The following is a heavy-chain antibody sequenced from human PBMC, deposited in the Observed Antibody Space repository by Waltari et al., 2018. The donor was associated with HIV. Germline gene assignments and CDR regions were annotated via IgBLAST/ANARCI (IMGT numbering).Heavy chain of an antibody. D-gene: IGHD6-19*01. Sequence: QLQLQESGPGLVKPSETLSLTCTVSGGSISSSSYYWGWIRQPPGKWLEWSGSIYYSGRTYYNPSLKSRFTISVDTSKNQFSLKRSSVTAADTAVYYCARHPTLAVAAYYFDYWGQGTLVTVSS. CDR3: ARHPTLAVAAYYFDY. V-gene: IGHV4-39*01. CDR2: IYYSGRT. J-gene: IGHJ4*02. CDR1: GGSISSSSYY.